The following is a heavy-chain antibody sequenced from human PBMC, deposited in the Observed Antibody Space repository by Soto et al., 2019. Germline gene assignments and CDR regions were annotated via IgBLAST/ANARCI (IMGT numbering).Heavy chain of an antibody. CDR3: AKGERGDYYFDY. CDR2: ISWNSGSI. J-gene: IGHJ4*02. CDR1: GFTFDDYA. D-gene: IGHD2-21*02. Sequence: PGGSLRLSCAASGFTFDDYAMHWVRQAPGKGLEWVSGISWNSGSIGYADSVKGRFTISRDNTKNSLYLQMNSLRAEDTALYYCAKGERGDYYFDYWGQGTLVTVSS. V-gene: IGHV3-9*01.